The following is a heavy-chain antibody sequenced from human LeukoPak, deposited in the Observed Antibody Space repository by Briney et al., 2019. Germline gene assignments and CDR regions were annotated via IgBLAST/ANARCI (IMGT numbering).Heavy chain of an antibody. V-gene: IGHV4-4*02. CDR2: IFHTGTT. CDR3: ARLTLTTLSLYYYYMDV. CDR1: GGSISSSNW. J-gene: IGHJ6*03. Sequence: SETLSLTCAVSGGSISSSNWWSWVRQPPGKGLEWIGRIFHTGTTDYKTSLKGRVTISVDKSKNQCSLKLTSVTAADTAVYYCARLTLTTLSLYYYYMDVWGKGTTVTVSS. D-gene: IGHD4-11*01.